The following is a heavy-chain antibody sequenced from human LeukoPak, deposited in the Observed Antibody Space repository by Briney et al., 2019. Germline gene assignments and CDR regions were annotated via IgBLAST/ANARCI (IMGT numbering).Heavy chain of an antibody. CDR3: AKSTDYDFWSSFDY. Sequence: GGSLRLSCGASGFTFSSYAVSWVRQAPGKGLEWVSAISASGGSTYYADSVKGRFTISRDNSRNTVYLQMNSLRAEDTAVYYCAKSTDYDFWSSFDYWGQGTLVTVSS. D-gene: IGHD3-3*01. CDR2: ISASGGST. V-gene: IGHV3-23*01. J-gene: IGHJ4*02. CDR1: GFTFSSYA.